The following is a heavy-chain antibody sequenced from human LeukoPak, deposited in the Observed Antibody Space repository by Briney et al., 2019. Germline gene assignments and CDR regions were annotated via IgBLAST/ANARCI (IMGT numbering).Heavy chain of an antibody. J-gene: IGHJ4*02. CDR3: ARDLLGTGDY. CDR1: GFTFSSYA. Sequence: HPGRSLRLSCAAPGFTFSSYAMHWVRQAPGKGLEWVAVISYDGSNKYYADSVKGRFTISRDNSKNTLYLQMNSLRAEDTAVYYCARDLLGTGDYWGQGTLVTVSS. D-gene: IGHD1-14*01. CDR2: ISYDGSNK. V-gene: IGHV3-30*04.